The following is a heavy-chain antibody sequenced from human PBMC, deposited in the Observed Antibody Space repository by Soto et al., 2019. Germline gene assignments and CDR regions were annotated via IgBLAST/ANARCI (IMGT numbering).Heavy chain of an antibody. CDR3: ARTPIQAYYSDSSGYRDAFDI. CDR2: ISYDGSNK. Sequence: GGSLRLSCAASGFTFSSYAMHWVRQAPGKGLEWVAVISYDGSNKYYADSVKGRFTISRDNSKNTLYLQMNSLRAEDTAVYYRARTPIQAYYSDSSGYRDAFDIWGQGTMVXVSS. J-gene: IGHJ3*02. CDR1: GFTFSSYA. D-gene: IGHD3-22*01. V-gene: IGHV3-30-3*01.